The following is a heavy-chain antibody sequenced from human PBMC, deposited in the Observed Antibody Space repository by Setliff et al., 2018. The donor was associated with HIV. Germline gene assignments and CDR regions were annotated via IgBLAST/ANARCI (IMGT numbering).Heavy chain of an antibody. J-gene: IGHJ4*02. CDR1: GFTFSHAW. CDR2: IYSKNDGGRR. Sequence: PGGSLRLSCAASGFTFSHAWMSWVRQLPGKGLEWVGRIYSKNDGGRRDYAAPVKGRFTISRDDSKNMLYLQMNSPKIEDAGVYYCATLSRGGFTSGWYYFDHWGQGAQVTVSS. D-gene: IGHD6-19*01. V-gene: IGHV3-15*01. CDR3: ATLSRGGFTSGWYYFDH.